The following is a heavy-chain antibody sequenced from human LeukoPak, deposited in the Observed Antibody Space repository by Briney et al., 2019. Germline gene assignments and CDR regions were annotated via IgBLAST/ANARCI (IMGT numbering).Heavy chain of an antibody. D-gene: IGHD3-22*01. CDR2: IYYSGST. Sequence: SETLSLTCAVYGGSFSGYYWSWIRQPPGKGLEWIGYIYYSGSTNYSPSLKSRVTISVDTSKNQFSLKLNSVTAADTAVYYCARGLRSYDNSGYYWFDPWGQGTLVTVSS. J-gene: IGHJ5*02. V-gene: IGHV4-59*01. CDR1: GGSFSGYY. CDR3: ARGLRSYDNSGYYWFDP.